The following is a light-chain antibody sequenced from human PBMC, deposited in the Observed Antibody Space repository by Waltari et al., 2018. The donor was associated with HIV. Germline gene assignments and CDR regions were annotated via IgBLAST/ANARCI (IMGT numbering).Light chain of an antibody. CDR3: QSYDISLSGWV. J-gene: IGLJ3*02. Sequence: QSVLTQPPSVSGAPGPRVTISCTGSSSTIGAGYDVHWYQQFPGTAPKVLIYGNTYRPSGVPDRFSGSKSGSSASLLITGLQAEDDADYYCQSYDISLSGWVFGGGTKLTVL. CDR2: GNT. V-gene: IGLV1-40*01. CDR1: SSTIGAGYD.